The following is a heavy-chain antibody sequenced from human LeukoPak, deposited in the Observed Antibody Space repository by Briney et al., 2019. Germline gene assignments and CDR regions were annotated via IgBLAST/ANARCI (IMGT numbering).Heavy chain of an antibody. J-gene: IGHJ5*01. CDR2: IGTYGGDT. CDR1: TSR. CDR3: ARDLWNFYDDSGYNRDFDS. Sequence: GPSVKVSCKATSRISWVRQAPGQGLEWMGWIGTYGGDTYYAQKFQGRITVTTDTSTSTVYMELRNLRSDDTAVYYCARDLWNFYDDSGYNRDFDSWGQGTLVTVPS. D-gene: IGHD3-22*01. V-gene: IGHV1-18*01.